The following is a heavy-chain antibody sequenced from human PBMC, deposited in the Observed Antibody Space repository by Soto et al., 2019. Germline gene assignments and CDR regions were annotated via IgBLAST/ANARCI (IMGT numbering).Heavy chain of an antibody. Sequence: GGSLRLSCAASGFTVGSNYMSWVRQARKKVLEGVSVIYGGGSTYYADSVKGRFTISRDNSKNTLYLQMNSLRAEDTAVYYCARRDSSSFLWFDPWGQGTLVTVSS. CDR3: ARRDSSSFLWFDP. D-gene: IGHD6-13*01. J-gene: IGHJ5*02. V-gene: IGHV3-53*05. CDR2: IYGGGST. CDR1: GFTVGSNY.